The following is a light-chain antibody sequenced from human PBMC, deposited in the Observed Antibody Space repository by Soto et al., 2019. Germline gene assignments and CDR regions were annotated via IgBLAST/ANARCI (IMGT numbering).Light chain of an antibody. Sequence: QSLLTQPASVSGSPGQSITISCTGTSSDVGGYNYVSWYQQHPGKAPKLMIYDVSNRPSGVSNRFSGSESGNTASLTISGLQAEDEADYYCSSYTSSSTPFYVFGTGTKVTVL. J-gene: IGLJ1*01. CDR3: SSYTSSSTPFYV. V-gene: IGLV2-14*01. CDR1: SSDVGGYNY. CDR2: DVS.